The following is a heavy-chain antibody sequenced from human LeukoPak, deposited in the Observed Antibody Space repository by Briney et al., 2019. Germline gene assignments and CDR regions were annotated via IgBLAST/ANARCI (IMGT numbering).Heavy chain of an antibody. CDR3: ARVLGGVGWGQQLVSRIDY. D-gene: IGHD6-13*01. V-gene: IGHV4-4*07. Sequence: SETLSLTCTVSGGSISSYYWSWIRQPAGKGLEWIGRIYTSGSTNYNPSLKSRVTMSVDTSKNQFSLKLSSVTAADTAVYYCARVLGGVGWGQQLVSRIDYWGQGTLVTVSS. J-gene: IGHJ4*02. CDR2: IYTSGST. CDR1: GGSISSYY.